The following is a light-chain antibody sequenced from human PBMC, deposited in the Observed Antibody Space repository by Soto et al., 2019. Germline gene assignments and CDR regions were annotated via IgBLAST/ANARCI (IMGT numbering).Light chain of an antibody. V-gene: IGKV3-20*01. J-gene: IGKJ2*01. Sequence: EIVLTQSPDRLSLSPGEGATLSCGASQSVGGTYLAWYQHRPGQAPRLLIYAASTRAPGIPDRFSGSGSGTDFTLTISRLEPEDFAVYYCQQYVSSPSTFGQGTKLEIK. CDR3: QQYVSSPST. CDR2: AAS. CDR1: QSVGGTY.